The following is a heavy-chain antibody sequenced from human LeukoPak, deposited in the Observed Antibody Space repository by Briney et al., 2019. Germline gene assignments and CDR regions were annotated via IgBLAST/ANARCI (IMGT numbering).Heavy chain of an antibody. D-gene: IGHD3-22*01. CDR2: IYYSGST. J-gene: IGHJ4*02. Sequence: SETLSLTCTVSGGSISSYYWSWIRQPPGKGLEWIGYIYYSGSTNYNPSLKSRVTISVDTSKNQFSLKLSSVTAADTAVYYCARRSGYYYSSFDYWGQGTLVTVS. CDR1: GGSISSYY. CDR3: ARRSGYYYSSFDY. V-gene: IGHV4-59*12.